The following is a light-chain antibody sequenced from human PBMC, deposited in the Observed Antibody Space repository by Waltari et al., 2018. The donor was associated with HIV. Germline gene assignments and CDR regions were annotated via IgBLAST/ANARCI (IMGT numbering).Light chain of an antibody. J-gene: IGLJ2*01. CDR2: EVN. CDR3: SSYTSSTTLL. V-gene: IGLV2-14*01. CDR1: SRDVGSCDY. Sequence: QSALTQPASVSGSPGQSLTISCTGSSRDVGSCDYVSWYQQPPGKAPKLMIYEVNNRPSGVSNRFSGSKSGNTASLTISGLQAEDEAEYYCSSYTSSTTLLFGGGTKVTVL.